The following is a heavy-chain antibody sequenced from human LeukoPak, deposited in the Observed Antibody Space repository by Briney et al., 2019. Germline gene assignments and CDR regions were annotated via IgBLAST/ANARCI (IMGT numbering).Heavy chain of an antibody. CDR2: INAGNGNT. CDR3: ARDDSSSWKD. V-gene: IGHV1-3*01. Sequence: GASVKVSCKASGYTFPSYAMHWVRQAPGQGLEWMGWINAGNGNTKYSQKFQGRVTITRDTSANTAYMELSSLRSEDTAVYYCARDDSSSWKDWGQGTLVTVSS. CDR1: GYTFPSYA. J-gene: IGHJ4*02. D-gene: IGHD6-13*01.